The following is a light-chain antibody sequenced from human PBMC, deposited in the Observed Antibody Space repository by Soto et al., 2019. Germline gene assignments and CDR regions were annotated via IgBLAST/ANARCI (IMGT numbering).Light chain of an antibody. J-gene: IGKJ4*01. Sequence: DIQMTQSPSSLSASVGDRVTITCRASQSISSYLNWYQQKPGKAPKLLIYGASSLQSGVPSKLSGSYSGTDFTLTSSGLQTEDSASDYCEQSYSTPLTFGGGTKVEIK. V-gene: IGKV1-39*01. CDR3: EQSYSTPLT. CDR1: QSISSY. CDR2: GAS.